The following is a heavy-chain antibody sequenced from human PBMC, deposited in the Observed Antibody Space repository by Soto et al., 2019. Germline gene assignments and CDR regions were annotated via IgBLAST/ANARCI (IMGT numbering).Heavy chain of an antibody. J-gene: IGHJ4*02. D-gene: IGHD4-4*01. CDR1: GYTFSTYY. CDR3: ARYDYIGYYFDY. CDR2: INPSGGST. V-gene: IGHV1-46*01. Sequence: QVQLVQSGAEVKKPGASVKVSCKASGYTFSTYYMHWVRQAPGQGYEWMGIINPSGGSTTYAQKFQGRVTMTRDTSTTTVYMELSSLKSEDTAVYYCARYDYIGYYFDYWGQGTLVTVSS.